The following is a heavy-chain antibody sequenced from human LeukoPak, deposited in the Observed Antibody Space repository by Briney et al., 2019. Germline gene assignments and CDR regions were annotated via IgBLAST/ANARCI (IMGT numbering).Heavy chain of an antibody. CDR3: AVAAAGTIFDY. CDR1: GFTFSSYA. V-gene: IGHV3-7*01. Sequence: GGSLRLSCAASGFTFSSYAMSWVRQAPGKGLEWVANIKQDGSEKYYVDSVKGRFTISRDNAKNSLYLQMNSLRAEDTAVYYCAVAAAGTIFDYWGQGTLVTVSS. CDR2: IKQDGSEK. J-gene: IGHJ4*02. D-gene: IGHD6-13*01.